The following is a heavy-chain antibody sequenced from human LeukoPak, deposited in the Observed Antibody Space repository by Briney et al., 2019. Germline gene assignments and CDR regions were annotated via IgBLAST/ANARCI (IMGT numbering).Heavy chain of an antibody. CDR3: ARAGVGARFEDY. V-gene: IGHV3-23*01. D-gene: IGHD1-26*01. J-gene: IGHJ4*02. CDR1: GFTFSSYA. Sequence: AGGSLRLSCAASGFTFSSYAMSWVRQAPGKGLEWVSAISGSGGSTYYADSVKGRFTISRDNSKNMLYLQMNSLRAEDTAVYYCARAGVGARFEDYWGQGTLVTVSS. CDR2: ISGSGGST.